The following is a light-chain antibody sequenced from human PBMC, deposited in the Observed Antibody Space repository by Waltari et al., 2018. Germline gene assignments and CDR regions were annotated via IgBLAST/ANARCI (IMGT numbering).Light chain of an antibody. Sequence: DIVLTQSPATLSLSPGVRATLSCRASQSVSSYLAWYQQKPGQAPRLLIYDASNRATGIPARFSGSGSGTDFTLTISSLEPEDFAVYYCQQRSNWPQINFGQGTRLEIK. CDR3: QQRSNWPQIN. CDR1: QSVSSY. V-gene: IGKV3-11*01. CDR2: DAS. J-gene: IGKJ5*01.